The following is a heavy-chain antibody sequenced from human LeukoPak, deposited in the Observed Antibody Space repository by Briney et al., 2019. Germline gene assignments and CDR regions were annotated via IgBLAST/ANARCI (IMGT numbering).Heavy chain of an antibody. CDR3: AKGSGIHHFHWFDP. CDR2: ISYDGINQ. V-gene: IGHV3-30*18. J-gene: IGHJ5*02. Sequence: PGRSLRLSCVAFEFTFSTYGMHWVRQAPGKGLEWVAVISYDGINQYYADSVKGRFTISRDNSQNTLSLQMNSLRADDTALYYCAKGSGIHHFHWFDPWGQGTLVTVSS. CDR1: EFTFSTYG. D-gene: IGHD6-13*01.